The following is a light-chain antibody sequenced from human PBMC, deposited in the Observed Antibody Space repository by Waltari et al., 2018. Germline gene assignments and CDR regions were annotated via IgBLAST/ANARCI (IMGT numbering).Light chain of an antibody. Sequence: QSVLTQPPSVSAAPGQRVTISCSGGRSHIGHNYVPWYRQFPGTAPKLLIYEDNERPSGVPGRFSGSKSGTSATLDITGLQAGDEADYYCGTWDSSLSGAVFGGGTHLTVL. J-gene: IGLJ7*01. CDR1: RSHIGHNY. V-gene: IGLV1-51*02. CDR2: EDN. CDR3: GTWDSSLSGAV.